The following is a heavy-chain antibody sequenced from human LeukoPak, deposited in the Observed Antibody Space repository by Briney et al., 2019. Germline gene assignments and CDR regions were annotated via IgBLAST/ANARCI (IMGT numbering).Heavy chain of an antibody. D-gene: IGHD3-22*01. V-gene: IGHV3-21*01. CDR1: GFTFSSYS. CDR2: ISSSSSYI. J-gene: IGHJ3*02. Sequence: PGGSLGLSCAASGFTFSSYSMNWVRQAPGKGLEWVSSISSSSSYIYYADSVKGRFTISRDNAKNSLYLQMTSLIAEETAVYYSKSQRIVVAPGDFDIWRQETLVTVSS. CDR3: KSQRIVVAPGDFDI.